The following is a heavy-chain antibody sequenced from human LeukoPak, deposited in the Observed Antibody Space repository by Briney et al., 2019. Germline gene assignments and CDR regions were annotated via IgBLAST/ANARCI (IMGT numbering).Heavy chain of an antibody. Sequence: GASVTVSCKASGYAFTSVGITWVRQAPGQGLEWMGWISPYNGNTRYVQKLQGRVTMTTDTSTSTAYMELRSMRFDDTAVYYCARAGSGSGWYFDYWGQGTLVTVSS. V-gene: IGHV1-18*01. CDR1: GYAFTSVG. CDR2: ISPYNGNT. CDR3: ARAGSGSGWYFDY. D-gene: IGHD6-19*01. J-gene: IGHJ4*02.